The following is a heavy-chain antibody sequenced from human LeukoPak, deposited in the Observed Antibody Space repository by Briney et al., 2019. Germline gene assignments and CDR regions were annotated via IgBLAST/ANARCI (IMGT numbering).Heavy chain of an antibody. CDR2: INQSGST. CDR1: GGSFSGYY. V-gene: IGHV4-34*01. CDR3: ARGVFGRFDP. D-gene: IGHD3-10*01. J-gene: IGHJ5*02. Sequence: SETLSLTCVVYGGSFSGYYWNWIRQSPGKELEWIGEINQSGSTNYNPSLKSRVTISVDASKNQFYLKLNSVTAADTAAYYCARGVFGRFDPWGQGTLVTVSS.